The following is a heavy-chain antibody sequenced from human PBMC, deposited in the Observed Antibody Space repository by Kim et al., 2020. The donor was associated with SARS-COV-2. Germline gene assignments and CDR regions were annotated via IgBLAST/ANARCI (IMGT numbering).Heavy chain of an antibody. D-gene: IGHD6-19*01. CDR1: GYSFTSYW. CDR3: ALSPEGYSSGWYGGNWFDP. Sequence: GESLQISCKGSGYSFTSYWIGWVRQMPGKGLEWMGIIYPGDSDTRYSPSFQGQVTISADKSISTAYLQWSSLKASDTAMYYCALSPEGYSSGWYGGNWFDPWGQGTLVTVSS. J-gene: IGHJ5*02. CDR2: IYPGDSDT. V-gene: IGHV5-51*01.